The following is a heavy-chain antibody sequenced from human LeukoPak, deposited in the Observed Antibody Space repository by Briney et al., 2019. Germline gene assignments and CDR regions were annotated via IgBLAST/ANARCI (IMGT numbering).Heavy chain of an antibody. Sequence: GGSLRLSCAASGFTFSSYWMHWVRQAPGKGLVWVSRINSDGSSTSYADSVKDRFTISRDNSKNTLYLQMNSLTAEDTAIYYCAKATGTLGNWGQGILVTVSS. CDR1: GFTFSSYW. CDR3: AKATGTLGN. CDR2: INSDGSST. D-gene: IGHD1-1*01. J-gene: IGHJ4*02. V-gene: IGHV3-74*01.